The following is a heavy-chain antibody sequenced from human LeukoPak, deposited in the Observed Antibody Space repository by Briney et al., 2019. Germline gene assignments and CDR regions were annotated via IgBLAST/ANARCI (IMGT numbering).Heavy chain of an antibody. CDR2: IYYSGST. D-gene: IGHD4-23*01. J-gene: IGHJ4*02. CDR1: GGSVSSGSYY. V-gene: IGHV4-39*01. CDR3: ARDPYGGNSGGDY. Sequence: SETLSLTCTVSGGSVSSGSYYWGWIRQPPGKGLEWIGSIYYSGSTYYNPSLKSRVTISVDTSKNQFSLKLSSVTAADTAVYYCARDPYGGNSGGDYWGQGTLVTVSS.